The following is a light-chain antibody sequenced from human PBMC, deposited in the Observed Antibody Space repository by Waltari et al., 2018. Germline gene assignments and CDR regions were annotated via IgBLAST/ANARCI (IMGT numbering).Light chain of an antibody. CDR3: QAWDSGSYVV. V-gene: IGLV3-1*01. CDR1: NLESKF. CDR2: QDN. J-gene: IGLJ2*01. Sequence: SYDLTQPPALSVSPGETATITCSGENLESKFVYWYQQKAGQSPVLGVFQDNKRPSGLPERFAGSNRGSTATLIISGSQAMDEADYYCQAWDSGSYVVFGGGTKLTVL.